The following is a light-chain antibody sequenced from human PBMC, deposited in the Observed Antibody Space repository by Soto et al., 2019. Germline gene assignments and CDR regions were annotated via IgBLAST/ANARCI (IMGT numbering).Light chain of an antibody. CDR2: DAS. CDR1: QSVSTY. V-gene: IGKV3-11*01. Sequence: EIVLTQSPATLSLSPGERATLSCRASQSVSTYLAWYQQKPGQAPRLLIYDASNRATGIPVRFSGSGSGTDFTLTISNLEPEDFALYYCQQRSNWPPEVTFGQGTRLEIK. CDR3: QQRSNWPPEVT. J-gene: IGKJ5*01.